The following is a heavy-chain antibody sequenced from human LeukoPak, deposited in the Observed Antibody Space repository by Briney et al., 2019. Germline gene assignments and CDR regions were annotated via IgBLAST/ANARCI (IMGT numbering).Heavy chain of an antibody. CDR3: ASQSSGSSTRAPDF. CDR1: GVTFSSFS. D-gene: IGHD1-26*01. CDR2: ISSSSRSK. V-gene: IGHV3-48*04. J-gene: IGHJ4*02. Sequence: GSLRLSCETSGVTFSSFSLNWVRQAPGKGLEWLSYISSSSRSKYYADSVKGRFIVSRDNAKNSLYLQMDSLRAEDTALYYCASQSSGSSTRAPDFWGQGTLVTVSS.